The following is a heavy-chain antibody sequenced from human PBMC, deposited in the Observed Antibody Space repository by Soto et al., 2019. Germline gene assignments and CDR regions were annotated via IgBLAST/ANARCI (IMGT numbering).Heavy chain of an antibody. J-gene: IGHJ6*02. Sequence: GASVKVSCKASGGTFSSYAISWVRQAPGQGLEWMGGIIPIFGTANYAQKSQGRVTVTADESTSTAYMELSSLRSEDTAVYYCATVNSWCYRLYYHGKHVWGQGTTVTVSS. V-gene: IGHV1-69*13. CDR2: IIPIFGTA. CDR1: GGTFSSYA. CDR3: ATVNSWCYRLYYHGKHV. D-gene: IGHD1-26*01.